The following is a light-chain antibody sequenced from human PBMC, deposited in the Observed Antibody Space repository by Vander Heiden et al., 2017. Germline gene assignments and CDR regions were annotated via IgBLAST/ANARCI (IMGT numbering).Light chain of an antibody. Sequence: SYVLTQPPSVSVAPGQTARITCGGNNIGSKSVHWYQQKPGQAPALVVYDDSERPRGIPERFSGSNSGNTATLTISRVEAGDEADYYCQVWDSRSDHPVVFGGGTKLTVL. V-gene: IGLV3-21*02. CDR1: NIGSKS. CDR2: DDS. CDR3: QVWDSRSDHPVV. J-gene: IGLJ2*01.